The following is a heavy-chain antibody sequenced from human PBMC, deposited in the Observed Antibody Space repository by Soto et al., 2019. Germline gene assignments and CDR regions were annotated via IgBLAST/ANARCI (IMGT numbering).Heavy chain of an antibody. D-gene: IGHD3-10*01. CDR3: ARGYPHVLLWFGDSWFDP. V-gene: IGHV4-34*01. CDR1: GGSFSGYY. CDR2: INHSGST. Sequence: SETLSLTCAVYGGSFSGYYWSWIRQPPGKGLEWIGEINHSGSTNYNPSLKSRVTISVDASKNQFSLKLSSVTAADTAVYYCARGYPHVLLWFGDSWFDPWGQGTLVTVSS. J-gene: IGHJ5*02.